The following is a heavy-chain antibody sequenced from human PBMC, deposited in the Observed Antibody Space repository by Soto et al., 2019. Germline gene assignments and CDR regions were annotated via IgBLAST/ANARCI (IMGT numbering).Heavy chain of an antibody. J-gene: IGHJ1*01. D-gene: IGHD3-22*01. CDR2: IIPIFGTA. V-gene: IGHV1-69*06. Sequence: WAAVKVSCKSSGGTFSSYAISWVRQAPGQGLEWMGGIIPIFGTANYAQKFQGRVTITADKSTSTAYMELSSLRSEDTAVYYGARGPVIDYYDSSGYYSFCYCGQGALVTVSS. CDR3: ARGPVIDYYDSSGYYSFCY. CDR1: GGTFSSYA.